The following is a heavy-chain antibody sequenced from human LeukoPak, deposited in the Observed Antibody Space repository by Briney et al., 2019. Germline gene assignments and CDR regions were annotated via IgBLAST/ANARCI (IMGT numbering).Heavy chain of an antibody. CDR1: GGSFSGYY. V-gene: IGHV4-34*01. D-gene: IGHD2-15*01. CDR3: ARPVVVASKAFDP. CDR2: INHSGST. Sequence: PSETLSLTCAVYGGSFSGYYWSWIRQPPGKGLEWIGEINHSGSTNYNPSLKSRVTISVDTSKNQFSLKLSSVTAADTAVYYCARPVVVASKAFDPWGQGTLVTVSS. J-gene: IGHJ5*02.